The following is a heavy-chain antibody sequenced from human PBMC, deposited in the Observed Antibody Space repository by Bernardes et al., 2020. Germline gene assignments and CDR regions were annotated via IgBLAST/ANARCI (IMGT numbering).Heavy chain of an antibody. J-gene: IGHJ4*02. CDR2: INSDGSST. D-gene: IGHD3-22*01. V-gene: IGHV3-74*01. CDR3: ARIYDSSGYYYEFDY. CDR1: GFTFSSYC. Sequence: GGSLRLSCAASGFTFSSYCMHWVRKAPGKGLVWVSRINSDGSSTSYADSVKGRFTISRDNAKNTLYLQMNSLRAEDTAVYYCARIYDSSGYYYEFDYWGQGTLVTVSS.